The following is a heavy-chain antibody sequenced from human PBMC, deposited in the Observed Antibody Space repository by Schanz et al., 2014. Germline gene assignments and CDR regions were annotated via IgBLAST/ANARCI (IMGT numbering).Heavy chain of an antibody. V-gene: IGHV3-15*01. CDR2: IKSKVDGGTT. J-gene: IGHJ3*01. CDR1: GFTFSTTW. CDR3: STDLTAVDYDAIGL. Sequence: EVQLLESGGGLVKPGGSLRISCAASGFTFSTTWMNWVRQAPGKGLEWVGRIKSKVDGGTTDNAAPVQGRFTISRDDSKNTLHLQMNSLKTEDTAVYYCSTDLTAVDYDAIGLWGQGTMVTVSS. D-gene: IGHD4-17*01.